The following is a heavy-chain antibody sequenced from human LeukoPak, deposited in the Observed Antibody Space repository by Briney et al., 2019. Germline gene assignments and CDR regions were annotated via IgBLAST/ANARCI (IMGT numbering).Heavy chain of an antibody. Sequence: GGSLRLSCAASGFTFSSYGMHWVRQAPGKGLEWVAVISYDGSNKYYADSVKGRFTISRDNSKNTLYLQMNSLRAEDTAVYYCAKNDQQWLVLFDYWGQGTLVTVSS. D-gene: IGHD6-19*01. V-gene: IGHV3-30*18. CDR1: GFTFSSYG. CDR3: AKNDQQWLVLFDY. CDR2: ISYDGSNK. J-gene: IGHJ4*02.